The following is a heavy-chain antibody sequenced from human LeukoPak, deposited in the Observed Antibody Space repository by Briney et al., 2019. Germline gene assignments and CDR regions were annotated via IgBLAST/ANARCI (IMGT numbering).Heavy chain of an antibody. J-gene: IGHJ6*03. CDR3: ARAYGDWNDLLAYYYMDV. D-gene: IGHD1-1*01. CDR1: GYTFTSYG. CDR2: ISAYNGNT. Sequence: ASVKVSCKASGYTFTSYGISWVRQAPGQGLEWMGWISAYNGNTNYAQKLQGRVTMTTDTSTSTAYMELRSLRSDDTAVYYCARAYGDWNDLLAYYYMDVWGKRTTVTVSS. V-gene: IGHV1-18*01.